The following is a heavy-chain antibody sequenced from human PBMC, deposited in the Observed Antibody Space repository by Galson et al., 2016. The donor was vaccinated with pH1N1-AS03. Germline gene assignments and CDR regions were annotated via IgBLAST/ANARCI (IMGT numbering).Heavy chain of an antibody. J-gene: IGHJ2*01. CDR2: IYWNSEK. D-gene: IGHD2-21*02. Sequence: PALVKPTQTLTLTCDFSGFSLNTNGVGVGWIRQPPGKPLEWLALIYWNSEKRYNPFLKGRLTITKDTSKNQVVLTMTNMAPGDTATYFGARKPTGSMVVTIGVGYGDLRGRGTL. CDR1: GFSLNTNGVG. V-gene: IGHV2-5*01. CDR3: ARKPTGSMVVTIGVGYGDL.